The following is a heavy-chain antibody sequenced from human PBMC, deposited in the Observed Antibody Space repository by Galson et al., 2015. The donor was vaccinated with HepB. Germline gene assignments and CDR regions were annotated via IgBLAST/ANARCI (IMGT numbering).Heavy chain of an antibody. V-gene: IGHV3-23*01. CDR1: GFTFSSYA. CDR3: ARVSPMLRGAFDP. D-gene: IGHD3-10*01. CDR2: ISGSGGST. Sequence: SLRLSCAASGFTFSSYAMSWVRQAPGKGLEWVSTISGSGGSTYYADAVKGRFTISRDNAKKSLYLQMNRLSAEDTAIYYCARVSPMLRGAFDPWGQGTLVTVSS. J-gene: IGHJ5*02.